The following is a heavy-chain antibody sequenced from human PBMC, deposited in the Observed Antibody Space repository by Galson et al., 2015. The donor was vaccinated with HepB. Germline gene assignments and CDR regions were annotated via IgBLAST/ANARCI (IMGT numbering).Heavy chain of an antibody. D-gene: IGHD6-13*01. CDR1: DFTLNIYT. CDR2: IWYEGSNK. Sequence: SLRLSCAASDFTLNIYTMNWVRQAPGKGLEWVAAIWYEGSNKYYADSVKGRFTISRDNSKNTLYLQMNSLRAEDTAVYYCARDDEAAGYSFDYWGQGTLVTVSS. J-gene: IGHJ4*02. CDR3: ARDDEAAGYSFDY. V-gene: IGHV3-33*08.